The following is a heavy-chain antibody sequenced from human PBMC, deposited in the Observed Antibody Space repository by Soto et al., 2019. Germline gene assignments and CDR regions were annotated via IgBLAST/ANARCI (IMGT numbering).Heavy chain of an antibody. CDR2: IYPGDSDT. V-gene: IGHV5-51*01. CDR1: GYSFTSYW. J-gene: IGHJ5*02. D-gene: IGHD6-19*01. Sequence: PGESLKISCKGSGYSFTSYWVGWVRQMPGKGLEWMGIIYPGDSDTRYSPSFQGQVTISADKSISTAYLQWSSLNASDTAMYYCARHREAVAGTTWFDPWGQGTLVTVSS. CDR3: ARHREAVAGTTWFDP.